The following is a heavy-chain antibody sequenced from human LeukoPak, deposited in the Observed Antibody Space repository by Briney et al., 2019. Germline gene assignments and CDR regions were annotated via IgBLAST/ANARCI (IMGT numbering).Heavy chain of an antibody. J-gene: IGHJ4*02. CDR1: GRSFSGYY. D-gene: IGHD3-22*01. CDR2: INHSGST. Sequence: SETLSLTCAVYGRSFSGYYWSWIRQPPGKGLEWIGEINHSGSTNYNPSLKSRVTISVDTSKNQFSLKLSSVTAADTAVYFCARGPPTDNYDCSGFYYVFDYWGQGTLVTVSS. CDR3: ARGPPTDNYDCSGFYYVFDY. V-gene: IGHV4-34*01.